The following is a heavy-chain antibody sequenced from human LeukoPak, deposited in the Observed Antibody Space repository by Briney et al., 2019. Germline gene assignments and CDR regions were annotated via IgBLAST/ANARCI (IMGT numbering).Heavy chain of an antibody. J-gene: IGHJ4*02. CDR3: ARVSSSWLLYFDY. Sequence: SETLSLTCTVSGGSISSHHWSWIRQPPGKGLEWIGYIYYSGSTNYHPSLKSRVTISVDTSKNQFSLKLSSVTAADTAVYYCARVSSSWLLYFDYWGQGTLVTVSS. D-gene: IGHD6-13*01. CDR1: GGSISSHH. CDR2: IYYSGST. V-gene: IGHV4-59*11.